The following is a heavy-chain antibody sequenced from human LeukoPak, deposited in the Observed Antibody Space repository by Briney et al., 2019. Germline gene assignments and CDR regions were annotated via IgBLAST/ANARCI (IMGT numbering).Heavy chain of an antibody. Sequence: PGGSLRLPCAASGFTFSSYAMSWVRQAPGKGLEWVSAISGSGGSTYYADSVKGRFTISRDNSKNTLYLQMNSLRAEDTAVYYCAKDRGITMAPDYWGQGTLVTVSS. V-gene: IGHV3-23*01. J-gene: IGHJ4*02. CDR1: GFTFSSYA. CDR3: AKDRGITMAPDY. CDR2: ISGSGGST. D-gene: IGHD3-10*01.